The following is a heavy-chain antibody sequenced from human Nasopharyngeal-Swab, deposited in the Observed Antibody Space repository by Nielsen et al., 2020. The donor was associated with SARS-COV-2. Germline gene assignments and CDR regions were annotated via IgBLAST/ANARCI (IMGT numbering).Heavy chain of an antibody. CDR3: ARDLLPYYGMDV. CDR1: GFTFSSYA. V-gene: IGHV3-30-3*01. J-gene: IGHJ6*02. Sequence: GESLKISCAASGFTFSSYAMHWVRQAPGKGPEWVAVISYDGSNKYYADSVKGRFTISRDNSKNTLYLQMNSLRAEDTAVYYCARDLLPYYGMDVWGQGTTVTVSS. D-gene: IGHD2-15*01. CDR2: ISYDGSNK.